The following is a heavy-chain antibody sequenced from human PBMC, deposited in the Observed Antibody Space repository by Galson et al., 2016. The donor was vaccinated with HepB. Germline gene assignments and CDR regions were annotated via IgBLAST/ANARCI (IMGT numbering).Heavy chain of an antibody. D-gene: IGHD3-22*01. CDR1: GFTFITYA. CDR3: VKDLARSSYYSDSSGYGYGDY. V-gene: IGHV3-64D*08. J-gene: IGHJ4*02. Sequence: SLRLSCAASGFTFITYAMHWVRQAPGKGLEYVSGISYNGGRTYYADSVKGRFTISRDNSRNNLYLQMSSLRAEDTAVYYCVKDLARSSYYSDSSGYGYGDYWGQGTLVTVSS. CDR2: ISYNGGRT.